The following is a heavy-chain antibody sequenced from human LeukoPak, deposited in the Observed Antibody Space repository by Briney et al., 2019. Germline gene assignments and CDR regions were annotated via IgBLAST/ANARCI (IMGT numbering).Heavy chain of an antibody. V-gene: IGHV4-59*01. CDR3: AGGAEWPNFDY. D-gene: IGHD3-3*01. Sequence: SETLSLTCTVSGGSITTYYWSWIRQSPGKGLEWIGHFYYSGNSNYNPSLKSRVTISIDTSKNQFSLRLTSVTAADTAVYYCAGGAEWPNFDYWGQGTLVTVSS. J-gene: IGHJ4*02. CDR2: FYYSGNS. CDR1: GGSITTYY.